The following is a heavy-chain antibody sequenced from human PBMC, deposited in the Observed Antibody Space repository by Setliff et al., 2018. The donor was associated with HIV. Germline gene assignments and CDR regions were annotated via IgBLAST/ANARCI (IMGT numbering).Heavy chain of an antibody. CDR2: MNPDGSNT. CDR3: ARFYGSYDVGGFDI. V-gene: IGHV5-51*01. CDR1: GYSFLTYW. J-gene: IGHJ3*02. D-gene: IGHD3-16*01. Sequence: PGESLKISCKGSGYSFLTYWIGWVRQRPGKGLEWMGIMNPDGSNTRYSPSFQGQVTISVDESISTAYLQWSSLKASDTAFYYCARFYGSYDVGGFDIWGQGTKVTVSS.